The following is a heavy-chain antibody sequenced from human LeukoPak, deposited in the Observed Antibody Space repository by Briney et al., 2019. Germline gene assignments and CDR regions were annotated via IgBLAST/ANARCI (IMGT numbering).Heavy chain of an antibody. CDR2: ISSSSSYI. V-gene: IGHV3-21*04. J-gene: IGHJ4*02. CDR1: GFTFSSYS. Sequence: GGSLRLSCAASGFTFSSYSMNWVRQAPGKGLEWVSSISSSSSYIYYADSVKGRFTISRDNSKNTLYLQMNSLRAEDTAVYYCARVWDSSGYYYFDYWGQGTLVTVSS. D-gene: IGHD3-22*01. CDR3: ARVWDSSGYYYFDY.